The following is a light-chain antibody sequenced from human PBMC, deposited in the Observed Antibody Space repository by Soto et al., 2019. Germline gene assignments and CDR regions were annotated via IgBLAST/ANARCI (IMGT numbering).Light chain of an antibody. CDR3: SSYTSSSTPNYV. CDR1: SSDVGGYNY. CDR2: DVS. J-gene: IGLJ1*01. Sequence: QSVLTQPASVSGSPGQSITISCTGTSSDVGGYNYVSWYQQHPGKAPKLMIYDVSNRPSGVSNRFSGSKSGNTASLTISGLQAEDEADYYCSSYTSSSTPNYVFRTGTKLTVL. V-gene: IGLV2-14*01.